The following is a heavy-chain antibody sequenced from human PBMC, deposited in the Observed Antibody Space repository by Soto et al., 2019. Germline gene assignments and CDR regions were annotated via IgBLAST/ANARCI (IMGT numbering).Heavy chain of an antibody. D-gene: IGHD1-7*01. V-gene: IGHV3-30*03. CDR3: ARDGIGGTVFRGYLDY. J-gene: IGHJ4*02. CDR1: GFTFSSYG. Sequence: GGSLRLSCAASGFTFSSYGMHWVRQAPGKGLEWVAVISYDGSNKYYADYVKGRFTISRDNSKNTLYLQMNSLRAEDTAVYYCARDGIGGTVFRGYLDYWGRGTVVTVS. CDR2: ISYDGSNK.